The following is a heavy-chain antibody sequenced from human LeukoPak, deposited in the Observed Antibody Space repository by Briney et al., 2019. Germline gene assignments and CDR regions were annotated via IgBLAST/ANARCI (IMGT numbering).Heavy chain of an antibody. J-gene: IGHJ4*02. CDR2: INHSGST. V-gene: IGHV4-34*01. Sequence: SETLSLTCAVYGGSFSGYYWSWIRQPPGKGLEWIGEINHSGSTNYNPSLKSRVTISVDTSKNQFSLKLSSVTAADTAVYYCAGAEAIKTYFDYWGQGTLVTVSS. CDR3: AGAEAIKTYFDY. CDR1: GGSFSGYY.